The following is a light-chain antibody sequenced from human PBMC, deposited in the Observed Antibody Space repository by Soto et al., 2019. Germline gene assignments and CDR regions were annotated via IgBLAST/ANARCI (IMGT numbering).Light chain of an antibody. J-gene: IGLJ1*01. CDR2: RNN. CDR1: SSNIGSNY. V-gene: IGLV1-47*01. CDR3: AAWDDSLSVLYV. Sequence: VLTQPPSASGTPGQRVTISCSGSSSNIGSNYVYWYQQLPGTAPKLLIYRNNQRPSGVPDRFSGSKSGTSASLAISGLRSEDEADYYCAAWDDSLSVLYVFGTGTKLTVL.